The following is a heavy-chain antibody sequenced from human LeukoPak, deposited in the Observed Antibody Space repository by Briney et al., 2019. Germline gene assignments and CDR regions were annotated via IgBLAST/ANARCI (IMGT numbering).Heavy chain of an antibody. CDR2: INHSGST. D-gene: IGHD6-6*01. CDR1: GGPFSGYY. J-gene: IGHJ6*02. V-gene: IGHV4-34*01. CDR3: ARDFYSSSPSSMDV. Sequence: SETLSLTCAVYGGPFSGYYWSWIRQPPGKGLEWIGEINHSGSTNYNPSLKSRVTISVDTSKNQFSLKLSSVTAADTAVYYCARDFYSSSPSSMDVWGQGTTVTVSS.